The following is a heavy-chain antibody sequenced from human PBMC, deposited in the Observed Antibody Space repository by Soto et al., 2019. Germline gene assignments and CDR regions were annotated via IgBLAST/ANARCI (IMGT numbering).Heavy chain of an antibody. J-gene: IGHJ6*02. CDR2: ISAYSGDT. D-gene: IGHD3-3*01. V-gene: IGHV1-18*01. CDR3: ARGGRAFSIFGETRDV. CDR1: GYTFTNYA. Sequence: VQLLQSGGEVRKPGASVKVSCKTSGYTFTNYAINWVRQAPGQGLQWMGWISAYSGDTKYAQRFQDRLTVTTDPSTTTAYMELRSLRSDDTAVYYCARGGRAFSIFGETRDVWGQGTTVTVSS.